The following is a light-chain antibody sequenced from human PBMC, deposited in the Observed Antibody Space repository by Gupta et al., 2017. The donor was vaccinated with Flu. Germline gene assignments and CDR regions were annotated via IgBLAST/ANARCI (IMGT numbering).Light chain of an antibody. J-gene: IGLJ3*02. V-gene: IGLV2-14*01. CDR1: SSDVGSDKY. Sequence: SIAISCTGTSSDVGSDKYVFWYQRHPGKVPKLIIYEVSGRPSGVSDRFSGSKSGNTASLTISGRQADDEADYFCSSYTRSNTLLFGGGTKVTVL. CDR3: SSYTRSNTLL. CDR2: EVS.